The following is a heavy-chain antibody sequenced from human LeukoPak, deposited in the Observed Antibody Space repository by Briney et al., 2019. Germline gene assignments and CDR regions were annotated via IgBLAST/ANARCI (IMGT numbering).Heavy chain of an antibody. CDR1: GFTFSSYA. D-gene: IGHD2-2*01. J-gene: IGHJ4*02. CDR2: ISYDGSNK. CDR3: ARDSRLPAVGADY. V-gene: IGHV3-30*14. Sequence: GRSLRLSCAASGFTFSSYAMHWVRQAPGKGLEWVAVISYDGSNKYYADSVKGRFTISRDDSKNTLYLQMNSLRAEDTAVYYCARDSRLPAVGADYWGQGILVTVSS.